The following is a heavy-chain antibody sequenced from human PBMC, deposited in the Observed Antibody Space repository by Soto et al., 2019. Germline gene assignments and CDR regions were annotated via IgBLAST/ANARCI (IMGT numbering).Heavy chain of an antibody. CDR2: IYYFGSS. J-gene: IGHJ6*02. CDR1: GGSISSGGYY. V-gene: IGHV4-31*03. CDR3: ARGIRSMVRGVMIGPSYYYGMDV. Sequence: SETLSLTCTVSGGSISSGGYYWSWIRQHPGKGLEWIGYIYYFGSSYYNPSLKSRVTISVDTSKNQFSLKLSSVTAADTAVYYCARGIRSMVRGVMIGPSYYYGMDVWGQGTTVTVSS. D-gene: IGHD3-10*01.